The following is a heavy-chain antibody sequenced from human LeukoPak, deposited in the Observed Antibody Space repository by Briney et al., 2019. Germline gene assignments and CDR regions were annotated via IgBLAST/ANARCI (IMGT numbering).Heavy chain of an antibody. D-gene: IGHD2/OR15-2a*01. J-gene: IGHJ5*02. CDR3: ARSLIVPNWFDP. CDR1: GGTFSSYA. V-gene: IGHV1-69*05. CDR2: IIPIFGTA. Sequence: VASVKVSCKASGGTFSSYAISWVRQAPGQGFEWMGRIIPIFGTANYAQKFQGRVTITTDESTSTAYMELSSLRSEDTAVYYCARSLIVPNWFDPWGQGTLVTVSS.